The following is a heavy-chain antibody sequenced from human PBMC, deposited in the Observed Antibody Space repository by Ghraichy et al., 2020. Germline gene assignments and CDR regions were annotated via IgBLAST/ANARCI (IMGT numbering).Heavy chain of an antibody. CDR2: INHSGST. Sequence: SETLSLTCAVYGGSFSGYYWSWIRQPPGKGLEWIGEINHSGSTNYNPSLKSRVTISVDTSKNQFSLKLSSVTAADTAVYYCARGSSTLDYWGQGTLVTVSS. CDR3: ARGSSTLDY. V-gene: IGHV4-34*01. CDR1: GGSFSGYY. J-gene: IGHJ4*02. D-gene: IGHD6-13*01.